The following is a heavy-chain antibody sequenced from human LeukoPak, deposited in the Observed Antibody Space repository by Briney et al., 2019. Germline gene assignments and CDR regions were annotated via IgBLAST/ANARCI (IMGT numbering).Heavy chain of an antibody. D-gene: IGHD3-16*01. J-gene: IGHJ5*02. V-gene: IGHV1-2*02. CDR1: GYTFTGYY. Sequence: ASVKVSSKASGYTFTGYYMHWVRQAPGQGLEWMGWINPNSGGTNYAQKFQGRVTMTRDTSISTAYMELSRLRSDGTAVYYCARDRNVFWPYTGEYNWFDPWAREPWSPSPQ. CDR3: ARDRNVFWPYTGEYNWFDP. CDR2: INPNSGGT.